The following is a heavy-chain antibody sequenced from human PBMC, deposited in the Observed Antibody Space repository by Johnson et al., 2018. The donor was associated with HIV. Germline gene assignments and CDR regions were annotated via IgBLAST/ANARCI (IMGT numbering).Heavy chain of an antibody. V-gene: IGHV3-30-3*01. J-gene: IGHJ3*02. D-gene: IGHD3-10*01. Sequence: QVQLVESGGGVVQPGRSLRLSCAASGFTFSSYAMHWVRQAPGKGLEWVAVLSYDGSNKYYADSVKDRFTISRDNSKNTPYLQMNSLRAEDTAVYYCASDNGGTKDAFDMWGQGTMVTVSS. CDR3: ASDNGGTKDAFDM. CDR2: LSYDGSNK. CDR1: GFTFSSYA.